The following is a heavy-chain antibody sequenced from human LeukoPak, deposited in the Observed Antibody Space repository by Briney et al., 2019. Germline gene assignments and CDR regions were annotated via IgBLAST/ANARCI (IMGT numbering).Heavy chain of an antibody. CDR3: ARDFGSSRWYLRPFDY. CDR2: IYYSGST. Sequence: PSETLSLTCTVSGGSISSSSYYWGWIRQPPGKGLEWIGSIYYSGSTYYNPSLKSRVTISVDTSKNQFSLKLSSVTAADTAVYYCARDFGSSRWYLRPFDYWGQGTLVTVSS. J-gene: IGHJ4*02. CDR1: GGSISSSSYY. V-gene: IGHV4-39*07. D-gene: IGHD6-13*01.